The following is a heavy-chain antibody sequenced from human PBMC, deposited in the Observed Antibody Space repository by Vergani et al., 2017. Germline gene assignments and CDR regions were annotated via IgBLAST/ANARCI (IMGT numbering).Heavy chain of an antibody. V-gene: IGHV1-69*12. CDR3: ARPEDGSGSYSYYYYYYGMDV. J-gene: IGHJ6*02. CDR1: GGTFSSYA. CDR2: IIPIFGTA. Sequence: QVQLVQSGAEVKKPGSSVKVSCKASGGTFSSYAISWVRQAPGQGLEWMGGIIPIFGTANYAQKFQGRVTIIADESTSTAYMELSSLRSEDTAVYYCARPEDGSGSYSYYYYYYGMDVWGQGTTVTVSS. D-gene: IGHD3-10*01.